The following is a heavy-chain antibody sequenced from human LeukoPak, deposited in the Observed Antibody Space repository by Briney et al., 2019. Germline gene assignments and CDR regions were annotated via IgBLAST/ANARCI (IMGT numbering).Heavy chain of an antibody. CDR3: AASGDYVADDY. V-gene: IGHV3-23*01. CDR1: GFTFSSYA. D-gene: IGHD4-17*01. J-gene: IGHJ4*02. Sequence: GGSLRLSCAASGFTFSSYAMNWVRQAPGKGLEWVSHISGSGISTYYADSVKGRFTFSRDNSKSTLYLQMSRLRAEDTAVYYCAASGDYVADDYWGQGTLVTVSS. CDR2: ISGSGIST.